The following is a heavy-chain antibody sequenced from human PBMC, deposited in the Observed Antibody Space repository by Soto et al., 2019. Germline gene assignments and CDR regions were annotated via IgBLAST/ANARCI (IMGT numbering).Heavy chain of an antibody. CDR3: ARAKGNSGAFDI. CDR1: GFTFSTYW. D-gene: IGHD4-4*01. CDR2: TISDGSTA. V-gene: IGHV3-74*01. Sequence: EAQLVESGGGLVQPGGSLRLSCAASGFTFSTYWMHWVRQAPGKGLVWVSRTISDGSTANYADSVKGRFTISRDNAKNKLYLQMNSLRAEDTAVYYCARAKGNSGAFDIWGQGTMVTVSS. J-gene: IGHJ3*02.